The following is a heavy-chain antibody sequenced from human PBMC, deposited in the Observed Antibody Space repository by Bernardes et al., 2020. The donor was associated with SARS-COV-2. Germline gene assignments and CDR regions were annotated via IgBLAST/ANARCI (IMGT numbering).Heavy chain of an antibody. Sequence: SETLSLTCTVSGGSISSSSYYWGWIRQPPGKGLEWIGSIYYSGSTNYNPSLKSRVTISVDTSKNQFSLKLSSVTAADTAIYYCARAVWGIWHFDLWGRDTLVTVSS. CDR1: GGSISSSSYY. V-gene: IGHV4-39*07. J-gene: IGHJ2*01. D-gene: IGHD3-16*01. CDR2: IYYSGST. CDR3: ARAVWGIWHFDL.